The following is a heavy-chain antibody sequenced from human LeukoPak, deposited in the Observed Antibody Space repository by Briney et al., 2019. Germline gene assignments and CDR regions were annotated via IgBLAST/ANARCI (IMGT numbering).Heavy chain of an antibody. CDR1: GVSINGNY. CDR3: ARVFRGVVTSNFYDC. Sequence: SETLSVTCTLSGVSINGNYWTWIRQLPGKGLEWIGFVSDTGDTDYNPSLKSRLTISVDTSKKLLSLSLSSVTAADTALYYCARVFRGVVTSNFYDCWGQGTLVTVSS. D-gene: IGHD3-3*01. J-gene: IGHJ4*02. V-gene: IGHV4-59*01. CDR2: VSDTGDT.